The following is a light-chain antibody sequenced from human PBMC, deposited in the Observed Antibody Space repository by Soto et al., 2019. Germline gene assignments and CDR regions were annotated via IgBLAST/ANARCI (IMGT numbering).Light chain of an antibody. CDR3: HQYNGWPRT. Sequence: EIVMTQSPATLSVSAGERVTLSCRASQSISSSLAWYQQKPGQAPSLLCYGASTRASGVPARFSGSGSGTEFTLTISSLQSEDFAVYYCHQYNGWPRTFGQGTKVEI. J-gene: IGKJ1*01. V-gene: IGKV3-15*01. CDR2: GAS. CDR1: QSISSS.